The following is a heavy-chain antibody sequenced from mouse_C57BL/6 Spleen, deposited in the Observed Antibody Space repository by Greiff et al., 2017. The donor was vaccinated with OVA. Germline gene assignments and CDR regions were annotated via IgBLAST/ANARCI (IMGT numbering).Heavy chain of an antibody. CDR2: ISNGGGST. CDR1: GFTFSDYY. V-gene: IGHV5-12*01. CDR3: ARQGISYYFDY. Sequence: DVHLVESGGGLVQPGGSLKLSCAASGFTFSDYYMYWVRQTPEKKLEWVAYISNGGGSTYYPDTAKGRFTISRDNAKNTLYLQMSRLKSEDTAMYYCARQGISYYFDYWGQGTTLTVSS. J-gene: IGHJ2*01.